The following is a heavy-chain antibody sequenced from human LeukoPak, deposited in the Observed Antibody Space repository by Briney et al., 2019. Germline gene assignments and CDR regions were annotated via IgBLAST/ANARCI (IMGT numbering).Heavy chain of an antibody. D-gene: IGHD4-17*01. V-gene: IGHV4-39*01. CDR2: IYYSGST. J-gene: IGHJ4*02. CDR1: GGSISSSSYY. Sequence: SETLSLTCTVSGGSISSSSYYWGWIRQPPGKGLEWIGSIYYSGSTYYNPSLKSRVTISVDTSKNQFSLKLSSVTAADRAVYYCARGPGDYGDYEGYYFDYWGQGTLVTVSS. CDR3: ARGPGDYGDYEGYYFDY.